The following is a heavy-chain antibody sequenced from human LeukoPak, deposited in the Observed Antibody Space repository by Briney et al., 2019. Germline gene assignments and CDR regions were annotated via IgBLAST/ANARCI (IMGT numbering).Heavy chain of an antibody. Sequence: SETLSLTCTVSGGSISSSSYYWGWIRQPPGKGLEWIGSIYYSGSTYYNPSLKSRVTISVDTSKNQFSLKLSSVTAADTAVYYCASTYYGFWSGSSRQGVDPWGQGTLVTVSS. V-gene: IGHV4-39*01. D-gene: IGHD3-3*01. CDR2: IYYSGST. J-gene: IGHJ5*02. CDR1: GGSISSSSYY. CDR3: ASTYYGFWSGSSRQGVDP.